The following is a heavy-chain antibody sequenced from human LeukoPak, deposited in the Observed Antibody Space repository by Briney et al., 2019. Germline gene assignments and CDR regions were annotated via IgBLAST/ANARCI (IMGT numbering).Heavy chain of an antibody. V-gene: IGHV3-20*04. D-gene: IGHD2-2*01. CDR1: GFTFDDYG. J-gene: IGHJ4*02. CDR2: INWNGGST. Sequence: PVGSLRLSCAASGFTFDDYGMSWVRQAPGKGLEWVSGINWNGGSTGYADSVKGRFTISRDNAKNSLYLQMNSLRAEDTALYYCARDRFGVPAAIPLDYWGQGTLVTVSS. CDR3: ARDRFGVPAAIPLDY.